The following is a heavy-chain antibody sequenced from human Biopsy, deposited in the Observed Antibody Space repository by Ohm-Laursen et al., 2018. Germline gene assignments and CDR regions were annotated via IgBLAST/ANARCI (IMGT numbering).Heavy chain of an antibody. J-gene: IGHJ4*02. CDR3: ARADASTFDS. V-gene: IGHV1-46*01. CDR1: GYSFTSYY. CDR2: INPGSGDT. Sequence: ATVKISCNASGYSFTSYYLHWVRQAPGQGLEWMGLINPGSGDTILAQKFQGRVSLTRDTSADTAYMKLTSLTSEDTATYYCARADASTFDSWGQGTLVTVSS.